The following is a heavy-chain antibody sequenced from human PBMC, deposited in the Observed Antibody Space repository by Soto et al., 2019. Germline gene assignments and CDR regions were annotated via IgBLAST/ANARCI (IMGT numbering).Heavy chain of an antibody. CDR2: INAGNGDT. J-gene: IGHJ4*02. CDR1: GINYNTYA. Sequence: QVQLVQSGAEMKKPGASVKLSCKTSGINYNTYAIHWVRQAPGQGLEWMGWINAGNGDTRYSQNFQGRDTLTRDTSASTVYMDLDSLKSEDTGVYYCARAISGYVTWGQGTLVTVSS. D-gene: IGHD5-12*01. CDR3: ARAISGYVT. V-gene: IGHV1-3*01.